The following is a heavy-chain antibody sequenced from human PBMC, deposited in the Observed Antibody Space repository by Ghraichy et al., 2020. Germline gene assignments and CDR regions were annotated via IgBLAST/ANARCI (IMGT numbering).Heavy chain of an antibody. J-gene: IGHJ2*01. CDR3: AIGGGATFNWYFDL. V-gene: IGHV3-23*01. D-gene: IGHD1-26*01. Sequence: GGSLRLSCSASGFTFTRYAMNWVRQAPGKGLEWISAVSGSGGGTYFADPVKGRFTISRENSKNTVYLQMDNLRAGDTAVYYCAIGGGATFNWYFDLWGRGTLVAVSS. CDR2: VSGSGGGT. CDR1: GFTFTRYA.